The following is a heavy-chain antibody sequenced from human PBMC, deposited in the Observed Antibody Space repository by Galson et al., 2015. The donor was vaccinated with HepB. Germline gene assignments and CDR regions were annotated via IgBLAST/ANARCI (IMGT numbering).Heavy chain of an antibody. J-gene: IGHJ4*02. D-gene: IGHD4-11*01. CDR2: IWYDGSNK. V-gene: IGHV3-33*01. CDR3: ARERDHYTAAFDY. Sequence: SLRLSCAASGFTFSSYGMHWVRQAPGKGLEWVAVIWYDGSNKYYADSVKGRFTISRDNSKNTLYLQMNSLRAEDTAVYYCARERDHYTAAFDYWGQGTLVTVSS. CDR1: GFTFSSYG.